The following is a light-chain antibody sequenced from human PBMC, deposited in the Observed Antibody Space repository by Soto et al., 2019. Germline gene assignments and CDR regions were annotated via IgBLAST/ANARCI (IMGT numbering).Light chain of an antibody. CDR1: SSDVGGYNY. CDR2: DVS. CDR3: SXYTSSSTRV. Sequence: QSALTQPASVSGSPGQSITISCTGTSSDVGGYNYVSWYQQHPGKAPKLMIYDVSNRPSGVSNRFSGSKSGNTASLTISGXXXXXXXXXYXSXYTSSSTRVFGGGTKLTVL. V-gene: IGLV2-14*01. J-gene: IGLJ2*01.